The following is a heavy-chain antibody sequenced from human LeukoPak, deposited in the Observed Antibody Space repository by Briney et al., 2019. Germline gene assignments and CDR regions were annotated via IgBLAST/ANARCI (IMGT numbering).Heavy chain of an antibody. CDR1: DGSISGYY. J-gene: IGHJ6*03. V-gene: IGHV4-59*01. CDR3: ARLGYGSGTPYYYFYMDD. CDR2: INYSGGT. Sequence: SETLSLTCTVPDGSISGYYWSWIRQPPGKGLEWIGYINYSGGTKYNPSLRSRVTFSRDTFKNQFSLKLRSVTAADTAVYFCARLGYGSGTPYYYFYMDDWGTGTTVTVSS. D-gene: IGHD3-10*01.